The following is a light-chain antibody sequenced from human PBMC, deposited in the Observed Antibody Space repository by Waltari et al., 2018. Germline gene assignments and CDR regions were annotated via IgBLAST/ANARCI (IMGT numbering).Light chain of an antibody. CDR2: HAS. CDR1: QSISKY. J-gene: IGKJ1*01. Sequence: IVLTQSPDTLSFSPGERATLSCRASQSISKYLAGYQQKPGQAPRLLIHHASSRSTGIPDRFSGSGSGTDFSLTINRLEPEDFAVYYCQHYVSLPATFGQGTKLEIK. V-gene: IGKV3-20*01. CDR3: QHYVSLPAT.